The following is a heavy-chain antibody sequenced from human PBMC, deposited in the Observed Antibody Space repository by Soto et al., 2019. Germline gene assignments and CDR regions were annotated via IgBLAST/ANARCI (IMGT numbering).Heavy chain of an antibody. J-gene: IGHJ5*02. CDR1: VFTFRNYA. CDR2: LLRSGSSA. V-gene: IGHV3-23*01. Sequence: GGSLRLSCAASVFTFRNYAMTWARQAPGKGLEWVSSLLRSGSSAYYADSVRGRFSISSDTSANSLYLQMDNLRAEDTAIYYCAKDAISGDGIWLMDSWGQGTVVTVSS. D-gene: IGHD4-17*01. CDR3: AKDAISGDGIWLMDS.